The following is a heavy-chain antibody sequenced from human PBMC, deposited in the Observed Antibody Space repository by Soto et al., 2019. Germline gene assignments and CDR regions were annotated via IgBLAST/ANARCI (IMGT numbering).Heavy chain of an antibody. Sequence: GASVKVSCKASGYTFTSYYMHWVRQAPGQGLEWMGIINPSGSTSYAQKFQGRVTMTRDTSTSTVYMELSSLRSEDTAVYYCARVYCGGGSCYSIDYWGQGTLVTVSS. CDR2: INPSGST. CDR1: GYTFTSYY. D-gene: IGHD2-15*01. J-gene: IGHJ4*02. V-gene: IGHV1-46*03. CDR3: ARVYCGGGSCYSIDY.